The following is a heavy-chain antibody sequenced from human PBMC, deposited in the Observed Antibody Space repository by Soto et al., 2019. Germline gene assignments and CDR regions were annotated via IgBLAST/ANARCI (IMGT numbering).Heavy chain of an antibody. Sequence: EVQLVESGGGLVQPGGSLRLSCVASGFTVSNNYMTWVRQAPGKGLEWVSHMYSGGGTYYTDSVKGRFTISRDSSTNTLYLQMDNVRAEDTAVYYCARDPGVNWAWGKGTTVTVSS. CDR2: MYSGGGT. CDR3: ARDPGVNWA. V-gene: IGHV3-66*01. D-gene: IGHD2-8*01. J-gene: IGHJ6*04. CDR1: GFTVSNNY.